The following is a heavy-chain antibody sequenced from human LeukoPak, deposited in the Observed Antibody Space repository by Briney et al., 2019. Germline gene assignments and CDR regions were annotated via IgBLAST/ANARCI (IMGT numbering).Heavy chain of an antibody. CDR1: GGTFSSYT. V-gene: IGHV1-69*02. J-gene: IGHJ3*02. CDR2: IIPILGIA. Sequence: SVKVSCKASGGTFSSYTISWVRQAPGQGLEWMGRIIPILGIANYAQKFQGRVTITADKSTSTAYMELSSLRSEDTAVYYCASQYDSVDKAIGGYAFDIWGQGTMVTVSS. D-gene: IGHD5-18*01. CDR3: ASQYDSVDKAIGGYAFDI.